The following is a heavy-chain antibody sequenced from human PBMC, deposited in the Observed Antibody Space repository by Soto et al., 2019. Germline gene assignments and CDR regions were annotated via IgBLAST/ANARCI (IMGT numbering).Heavy chain of an antibody. CDR3: ARAYSNIHYYYYGMDV. V-gene: IGHV4-4*02. D-gene: IGHD4-4*01. Sequence: SETLSLTCAVSGGSISSSNWWSWVRQPPGKGLEWIGEIYHSGSTNYNPSLKSRVTISVDKSKNQFSLKLSSVTAADTAVYYCARAYSNIHYYYYGMDVWGQGTTVTVSS. CDR2: IYHSGST. J-gene: IGHJ6*02. CDR1: GGSISSSNW.